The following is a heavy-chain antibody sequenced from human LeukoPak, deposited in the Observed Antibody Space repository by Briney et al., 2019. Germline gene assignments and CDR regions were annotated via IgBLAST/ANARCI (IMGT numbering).Heavy chain of an antibody. CDR3: AKSGSYSLYWYFDL. J-gene: IGHJ2*01. CDR1: GFTFSSYS. D-gene: IGHD1-26*01. Sequence: EGSLRLSCAASGFTFSSYSMNWVRQAPGKGLEWVSYISSSSSTIYYADSVKGRFTISRDHVKNSLYLQMNSLRDEDTAVYYCAKSGSYSLYWYFDLWGRGTLVTVSS. CDR2: ISSSSSTI. V-gene: IGHV3-48*02.